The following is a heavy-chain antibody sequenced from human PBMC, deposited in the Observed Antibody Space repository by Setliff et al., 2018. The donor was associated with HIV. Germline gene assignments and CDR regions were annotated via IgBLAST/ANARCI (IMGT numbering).Heavy chain of an antibody. J-gene: IGHJ3*02. CDR2: IYSSGST. CDR3: ARLFQWMSYSFDI. V-gene: IGHV4-30-4*08. D-gene: IGHD5-12*01. Sequence: SETLSLTCTVSGDSIRSGDFYWSWIRQSPGKGLEWIGHIYSSGSTYYSPSLKNRVSMSVDRSRNQFSLKLSSVTAADTAVYYCARLFQWMSYSFDIWGQGTMVTVSS. CDR1: GDSIRSGDFY.